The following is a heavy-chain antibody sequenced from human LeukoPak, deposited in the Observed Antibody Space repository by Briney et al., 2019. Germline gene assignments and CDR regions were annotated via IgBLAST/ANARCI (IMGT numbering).Heavy chain of an antibody. D-gene: IGHD2-15*01. CDR2: IYPGDSDT. CDR3: ARPNPHYCSGGSCYSGVYYFDY. J-gene: IGHJ4*02. CDR1: GYSFTSYW. V-gene: IGHV5-51*01. Sequence: GESLKISCKGSGYSFTSYWIGWVRQMPGKGLEWMGIIYPGDSDTTYSPSFQGQVTISADKSISTAYLQWSSLKASDTAMYYCARPNPHYCSGGSCYSGVYYFDYWGRGTLVTVSS.